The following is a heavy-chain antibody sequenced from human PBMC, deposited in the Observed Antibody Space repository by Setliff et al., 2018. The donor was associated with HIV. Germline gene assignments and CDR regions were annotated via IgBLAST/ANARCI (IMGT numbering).Heavy chain of an antibody. CDR3: ARSLLPSITVAGTIGY. CDR1: GGSFSGSY. V-gene: IGHV4-34*01. Sequence: PSETLSLTCAVYGGSFSGSYWSWIRQPPGKGLEWIGEINHSGSTNYNPSLKSRVTISVDTSKNHFSLKLSSVTAADTAVYYCARSLLPSITVAGTIGYWGQGSLVTVSS. CDR2: INHSGST. J-gene: IGHJ4*02. D-gene: IGHD6-19*01.